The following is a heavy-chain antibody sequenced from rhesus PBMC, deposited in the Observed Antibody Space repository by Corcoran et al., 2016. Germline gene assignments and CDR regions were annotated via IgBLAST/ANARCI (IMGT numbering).Heavy chain of an antibody. CDR2: INGNSGST. D-gene: IGHD1-44*01. J-gene: IGHJ3*01. CDR1: GVSIRGYW. V-gene: IGHV4-80*01. CDR3: ANRRGNLGDAVDF. Sequence: QVQLQESGPGLVKPSEPLSLACAVSGVSIRGYWWSWIRQHPGQGLEGVGEINGNSGSTFHNPSLKSRVTISKEAAKKQFSLNLNSVTAADTAVYSCANRRGNLGDAVDFWGQGLRVTVSS.